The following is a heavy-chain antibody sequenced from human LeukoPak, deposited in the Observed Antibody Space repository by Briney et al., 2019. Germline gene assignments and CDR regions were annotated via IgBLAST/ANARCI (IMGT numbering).Heavy chain of an antibody. D-gene: IGHD3-10*01. CDR1: GFTFSSYG. CDR2: ISYDGSNK. V-gene: IGHV3-30*18. J-gene: IGHJ6*02. Sequence: PGRSLRLSCAASGFTFSSYGMHWVRQAPGKGLEWVAVISYDGSNKYYADSVKGRFTISRDNSRNTLYLQMNSLRAEDTAVYYCAKDFRFGSDFYYYYGMDVWGQGTTVTVPS. CDR3: AKDFRFGSDFYYYYGMDV.